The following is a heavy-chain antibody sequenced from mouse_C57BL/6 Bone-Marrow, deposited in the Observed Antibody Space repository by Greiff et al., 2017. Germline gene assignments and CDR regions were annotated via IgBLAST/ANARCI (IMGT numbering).Heavy chain of an antibody. Sequence: VQLKESGPGLVKPSQSLSLTCSVTGYSITSGYYWNWIRQFPGNKLEWMGYISYDGSNNYNPSLKNRISITRDTSKNQFFLKLNSVTTEDTATYYCARDQGDYYAMDYWGQGTSVTVSS. CDR3: ARDQGDYYAMDY. J-gene: IGHJ4*01. D-gene: IGHD3-2*02. CDR1: GYSITSGYY. V-gene: IGHV3-6*01. CDR2: ISYDGSN.